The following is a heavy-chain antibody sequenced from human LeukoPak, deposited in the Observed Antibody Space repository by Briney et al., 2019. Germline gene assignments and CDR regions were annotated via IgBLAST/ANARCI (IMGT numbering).Heavy chain of an antibody. J-gene: IGHJ3*02. V-gene: IGHV1-69*13. D-gene: IGHD4-17*01. CDR2: IIPIFGTA. CDR3: ARLRLTTVTRRFWDDAFDI. Sequence: SVKVTFTSSGGTFSSYAISWERQAPGQGLEWMGGIIPIFGTANYAQKFQGRVTITADESTSTAYMELSSLRSEDTAVYYCARLRLTTVTRRFWDDAFDIWVQGTMVTVSS. CDR1: GGTFSSYA.